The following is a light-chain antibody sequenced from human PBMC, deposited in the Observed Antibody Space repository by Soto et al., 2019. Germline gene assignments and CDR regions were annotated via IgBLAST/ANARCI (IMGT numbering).Light chain of an antibody. Sequence: DIQMTQSPSTLSGSVGDRVTLTCRASQSISSWLAWYQQKPGKAPKLLIYAASSLQSGVPSRFSGSGSGTDFTLTISSLQPEDFATYYCQQDNSFPLITFGQGTRLEIK. CDR1: QSISSW. CDR2: AAS. CDR3: QQDNSFPLIT. V-gene: IGKV1-12*01. J-gene: IGKJ5*01.